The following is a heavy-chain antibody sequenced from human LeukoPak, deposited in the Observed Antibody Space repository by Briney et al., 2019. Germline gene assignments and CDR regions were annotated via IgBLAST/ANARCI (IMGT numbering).Heavy chain of an antibody. J-gene: IGHJ4*02. D-gene: IGHD4/OR15-4a*01. CDR2: IYYSGST. Sequence: SETLSLTCTVSGGSISSYYWSWIRQPPGKGLEWIGYIYYSGSTNYNPSLKSRVTISVDTSKNQFSLKLSSVTAADTAVYYCARGGASLDYWGQGTLVTVSS. CDR1: GGSISSYY. CDR3: ARGGASLDY. V-gene: IGHV4-59*01.